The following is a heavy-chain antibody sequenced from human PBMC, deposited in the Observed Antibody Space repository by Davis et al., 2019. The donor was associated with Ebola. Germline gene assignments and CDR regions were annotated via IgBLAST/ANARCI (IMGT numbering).Heavy chain of an antibody. CDR1: GGTFSSYA. CDR3: ASYYYGSGSYYNSFDY. CDR2: IIPIFGTA. D-gene: IGHD3-10*01. Sequence: AASVKFSCKASGGTFSSYAISWVRQAPGQGLEWMGGIIPIFGTANYAQKFQGRVTITADESTSTAYMELSSLRSEDTAVYYCASYYYGSGSYYNSFDYWGQGTLVTVSS. J-gene: IGHJ4*02. V-gene: IGHV1-69*13.